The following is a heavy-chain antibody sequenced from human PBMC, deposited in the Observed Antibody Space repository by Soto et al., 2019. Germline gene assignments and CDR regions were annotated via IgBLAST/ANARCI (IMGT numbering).Heavy chain of an antibody. V-gene: IGHV4-31*03. CDR2: IYYSGST. CDR1: GGSISSGGYY. D-gene: IGHD3-22*01. Sequence: PSETLSLTCTVSGGSISSGGYYWSWIRQHPGKGLEWIGYIYYSGSTYYNPSLKSRVTISVDTSKNQFSLKLSSVTAADTAVYYCARVAYYYDSSGSSNAFDIWGQGTMVTVPS. J-gene: IGHJ3*02. CDR3: ARVAYYYDSSGSSNAFDI.